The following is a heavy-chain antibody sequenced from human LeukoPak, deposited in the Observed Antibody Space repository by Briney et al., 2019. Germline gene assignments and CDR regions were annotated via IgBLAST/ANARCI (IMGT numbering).Heavy chain of an antibody. V-gene: IGHV4-31*03. Sequence: SETLSLTCTVSGGSISSGGYYWSWIRQHPGKGLEWIGYIYYSGSTYYNPSLKSRVTISVDTSKNQFSLKLSSVTAADTAVYYCARFSYDSSEYYFYYWGQGTLVTVSS. CDR1: GGSISSGGYY. CDR3: ARFSYDSSEYYFYY. D-gene: IGHD3-22*01. J-gene: IGHJ4*02. CDR2: IYYSGST.